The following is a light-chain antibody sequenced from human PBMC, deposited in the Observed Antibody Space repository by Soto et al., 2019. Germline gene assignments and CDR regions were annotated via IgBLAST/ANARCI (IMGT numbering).Light chain of an antibody. CDR1: QSISNY. CDR2: AAS. Sequence: DILTTQSPSSLSSSVGDRVTITCRASQSISNYLNWYQQKPGNAPNLLIYAASTLQSGVPSRFSGGGSGTDFTLTISSLQPEDFATYYCQQSSTTRWTFGQGTKVDIK. CDR3: QQSSTTRWT. V-gene: IGKV1-39*01. J-gene: IGKJ1*01.